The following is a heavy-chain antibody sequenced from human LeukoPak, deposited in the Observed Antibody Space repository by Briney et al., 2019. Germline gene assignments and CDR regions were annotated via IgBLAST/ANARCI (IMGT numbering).Heavy chain of an antibody. D-gene: IGHD2-15*01. Sequence: GRSLRLSRAASGFTFDDYAMHWVRQAPGKGLEWVSGISWNSGSIGYADSVKGRFTISRDNAKNSLYLQMNSLRAEDTALYYCAKDPTRYFDLWGRGTLVTVSS. CDR2: ISWNSGSI. CDR1: GFTFDDYA. J-gene: IGHJ2*01. V-gene: IGHV3-9*01. CDR3: AKDPTRYFDL.